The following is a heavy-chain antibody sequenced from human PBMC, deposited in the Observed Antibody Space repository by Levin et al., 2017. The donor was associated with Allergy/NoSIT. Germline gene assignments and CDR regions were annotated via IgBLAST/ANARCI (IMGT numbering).Heavy chain of an antibody. CDR2: ISSNGGST. CDR3: ARDRRYYGSGSYYYYYMDV. D-gene: IGHD3-10*01. V-gene: IGHV3-64*01. CDR1: GFTFSSYA. Sequence: GGSLRLSCAASGFTFSSYAMHWVRQAPGKGLEYVSAISSNGGSTYYANSVKGRFTISRDNSKNTLYLQMGSLRAEDMAVYYCARDRRYYGSGSYYYYYMDVWGKGTTVTVSS. J-gene: IGHJ6*03.